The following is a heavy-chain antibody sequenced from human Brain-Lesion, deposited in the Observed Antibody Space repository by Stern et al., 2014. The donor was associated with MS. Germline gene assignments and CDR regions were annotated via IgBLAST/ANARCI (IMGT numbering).Heavy chain of an antibody. CDR3: VAGAXXWL. CDR2: IKSRTDGGTA. Sequence: EVQLLESGGGLVKSGGSLRLSCAASGFTFSQAWMGWVRQVPGKGLEWVGHIKSRTDGGTANYAASVKDRFTVSRDNSANMLYLQMNSLTIEDTAVYYCVAGAXXWLWGQGTLVTVSS. D-gene: IGHD3-10*01. V-gene: IGHV3-15*01. J-gene: IGHJ4*02. CDR1: GFTFSQAW.